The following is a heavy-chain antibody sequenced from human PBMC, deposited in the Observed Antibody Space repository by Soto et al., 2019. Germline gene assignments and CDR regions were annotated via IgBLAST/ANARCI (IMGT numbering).Heavy chain of an antibody. CDR1: GFTFSSYG. V-gene: IGHV3-33*01. D-gene: IGHD3-3*01. CDR3: ARDDPLEWLGLVDY. J-gene: IGHJ4*02. Sequence: QVQLVESGGGVVQPGRSLRLSCAASGFTFSSYGMHWVRQAPGKGLEWVAVIWNDGSNKYYADSVKGRFTISRDNSKNTLYLQMNSLRAEDTAVYYCARDDPLEWLGLVDYWGQGTLVTVSS. CDR2: IWNDGSNK.